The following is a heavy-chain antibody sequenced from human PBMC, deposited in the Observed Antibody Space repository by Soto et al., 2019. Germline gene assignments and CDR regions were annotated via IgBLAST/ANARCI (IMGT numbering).Heavy chain of an antibody. CDR2: IYHSGST. D-gene: IGHD1-1*01. V-gene: IGHV4-30-2*06. Sequence: SETLSLTCAVSGGSISSGGYSWNWIRQSPGKGLEWIGYIYHSGSTLYNPSLKSRVTISVDKSKNQFSLRLYSVTAADTAVYYCARDQLEGNWFDPWGQGTLVTVSS. J-gene: IGHJ5*02. CDR1: GGSISSGGYS. CDR3: ARDQLEGNWFDP.